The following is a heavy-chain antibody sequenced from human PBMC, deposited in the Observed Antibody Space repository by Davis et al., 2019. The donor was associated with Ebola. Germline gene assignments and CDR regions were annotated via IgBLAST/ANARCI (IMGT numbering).Heavy chain of an antibody. CDR2: IIPFSCEP. Sequence: SVKVSCKASGGTFSSYAISWVRQAPGQGLDWMGGIIPFSCEPKYVQDFQGRVTITADESTSTAYLELRSLKSDDTAVYYCARDPYYVWATYRRAGDAFNIWGQGTMVTVSS. V-gene: IGHV1-69*13. D-gene: IGHD3-16*02. J-gene: IGHJ3*02. CDR1: GGTFSSYA. CDR3: ARDPYYVWATYRRAGDAFNI.